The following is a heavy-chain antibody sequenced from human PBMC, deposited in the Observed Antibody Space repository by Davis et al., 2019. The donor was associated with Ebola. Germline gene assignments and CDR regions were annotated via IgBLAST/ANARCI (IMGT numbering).Heavy chain of an antibody. V-gene: IGHV1-2*06. CDR1: GYTFTSYG. CDR3: ARDRGGYDTGYGMDV. Sequence: ASVKVSCKASGYTFTSYGISWVRQAPGQGLEWMGRINPNSGGTNYAQKFQGRVTMTRDTSISTAYMELSRLRSDDTAVYYCARDRGGYDTGYGMDVWGKGTTVTVSS. CDR2: INPNSGGT. D-gene: IGHD5-12*01. J-gene: IGHJ6*04.